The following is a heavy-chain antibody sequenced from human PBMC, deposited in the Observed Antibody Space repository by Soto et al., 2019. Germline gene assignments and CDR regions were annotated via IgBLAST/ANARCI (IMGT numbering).Heavy chain of an antibody. Sequence: ASVKVSCKASGYSFKDHYMHWVRQAPGRGLEWVGIINPSGEHTNYAQQFRGRVAMTRDTSTSTAYMELRSLRSEDTAVYFCARISCKGGSCYFDFDHWGQGSLVTVSS. CDR1: GYSFKDHY. CDR2: INPSGEHT. D-gene: IGHD2-15*01. CDR3: ARISCKGGSCYFDFDH. J-gene: IGHJ4*02. V-gene: IGHV1-46*02.